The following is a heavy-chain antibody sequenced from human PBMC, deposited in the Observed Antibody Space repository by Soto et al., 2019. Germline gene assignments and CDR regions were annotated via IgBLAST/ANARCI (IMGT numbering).Heavy chain of an antibody. Sequence: EVQLLESGGGLVQPGGSLRLSCAASGFTFSSYAMSWVRQAPGKGLEWVSAISGSGGSTYYADSVKGRFTISRDNSKNTLYLQMNCLRAEDTAVYYCAKDSSGSYYRFDYWGQGTLVTVSS. J-gene: IGHJ4*02. D-gene: IGHD1-26*01. CDR3: AKDSSGSYYRFDY. V-gene: IGHV3-23*01. CDR1: GFTFSSYA. CDR2: ISGSGGST.